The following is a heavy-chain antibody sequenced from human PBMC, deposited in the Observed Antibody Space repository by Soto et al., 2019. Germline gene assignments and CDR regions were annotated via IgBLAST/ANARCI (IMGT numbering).Heavy chain of an antibody. V-gene: IGHV3-21*01. J-gene: IGHJ4*02. CDR2: ISSIISYI. Sequence: GGSLRLSCAASGFTFSSYSMNWVRQAPVNGLEFVSSISSIISYIYYADSVKGRFTISRYNAKNSLYLQMNSLRADDTALYYCARDHDSSGYYRAYWGQGTLVTVSS. D-gene: IGHD3-22*01. CDR1: GFTFSSYS. CDR3: ARDHDSSGYYRAY.